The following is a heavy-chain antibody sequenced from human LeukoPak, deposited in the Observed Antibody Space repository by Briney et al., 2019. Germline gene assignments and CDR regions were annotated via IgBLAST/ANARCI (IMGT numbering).Heavy chain of an antibody. J-gene: IGHJ4*02. Sequence: SETLSLTCTVSGGSISSYYWSWIRQPPGKGLEWIGYIYYSGSTNYNPSLKSRVTISVDTSKNQFSLKLSSVTAADTAVCYCARAYPAATFDYWGQGTLVTVSS. D-gene: IGHD2-2*01. CDR2: IYYSGST. CDR3: ARAYPAATFDY. CDR1: GGSISSYY. V-gene: IGHV4-59*01.